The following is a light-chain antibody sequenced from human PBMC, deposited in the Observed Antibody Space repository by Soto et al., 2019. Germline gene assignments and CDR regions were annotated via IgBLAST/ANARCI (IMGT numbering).Light chain of an antibody. CDR2: SNH. J-gene: IGLJ2*01. CDR1: SSNIGSQT. CDR3: AAWDDSLNGPL. V-gene: IGLV1-44*01. Sequence: QSVLSQPPSASGTPGQRVTISCSGGSSNIGSQTVNWYQQLPGTAPRLLIYSNHQRPSGVPDRFSGSKSGTSASLAISGLQSEDEADYYCAAWDDSLNGPLFGGGTKL.